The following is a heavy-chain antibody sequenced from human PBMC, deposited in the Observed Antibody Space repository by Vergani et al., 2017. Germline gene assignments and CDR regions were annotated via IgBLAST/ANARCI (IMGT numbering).Heavy chain of an antibody. CDR2: IYYSGST. D-gene: IGHD6-19*01. CDR3: ARSLIAVAGVFDY. Sequence: QVQLQESGPGLVKPSETLSLTCTVSGGSISSYYWSWIRQPPGKGLEWIGYIYYSGSTNYNPSLKSRVTISVDTSKNQFSLKLSSVTAADTAVYYCARSLIAVAGVFDYWGQGTLVTGSS. V-gene: IGHV4-59*01. J-gene: IGHJ4*02. CDR1: GGSISSYY.